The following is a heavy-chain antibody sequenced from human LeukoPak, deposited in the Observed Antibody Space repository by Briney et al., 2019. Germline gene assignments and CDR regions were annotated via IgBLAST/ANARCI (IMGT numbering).Heavy chain of an antibody. CDR1: GGSFSGYY. CDR3: ARGLQWELPPWYFDL. D-gene: IGHD1-26*01. CDR2: INHSGST. Sequence: PSETLSLTCAVYGGSFSGYYWSWIRQPPGKGLEWIGEINHSGSTNYNPSLKKRVTISVDTSKNQFSLKLSSVTAADTAVYYCARGLQWELPPWYFDLWGRGTLVTVSS. J-gene: IGHJ2*01. V-gene: IGHV4-34*01.